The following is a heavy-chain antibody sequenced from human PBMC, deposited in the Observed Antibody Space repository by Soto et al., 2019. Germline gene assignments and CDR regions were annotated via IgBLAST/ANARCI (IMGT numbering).Heavy chain of an antibody. J-gene: IGHJ4*02. V-gene: IGHV1-18*01. D-gene: IGHD4-4*01. Sequence: QVQLVQSGAEVKEPGASVKVSCKTSGYTFTTYSISWVRQAPGQGLEWMGWISAYNGNTNYAQKFQGRVTMTTDTSPTTVYMELRSLRSDDTAVFYCARDHRPTTVTQYYFDYWGQGTLVTVSS. CDR3: ARDHRPTTVTQYYFDY. CDR2: ISAYNGNT. CDR1: GYTFTTYS.